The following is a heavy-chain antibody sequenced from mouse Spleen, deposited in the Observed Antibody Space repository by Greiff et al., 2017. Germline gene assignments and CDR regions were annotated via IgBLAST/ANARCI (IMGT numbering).Heavy chain of an antibody. J-gene: IGHJ2*01. V-gene: IGHV1-82*01. D-gene: IGHD1-1*01. CDR1: GYAFSSSW. CDR2: IYPGGGYT. Sequence: VKLMESGPELVKPGASVKISCKASGYAFSSSWMNWVKQRPGHGLEWIGDIYPGGGYTNYNEKFKGKATLTADTSSSTAYMQLSSLTSEDSAVYFCANYYGSSFYFDYWGQGTTLTVSS. CDR3: ANYYGSSFYFDY.